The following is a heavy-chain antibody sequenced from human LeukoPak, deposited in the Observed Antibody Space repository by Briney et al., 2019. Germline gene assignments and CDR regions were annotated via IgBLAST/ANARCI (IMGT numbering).Heavy chain of an antibody. CDR2: IHPSTGNP. CDR3: ARAYQRLGELSLPNY. CDR1: GYTFTSYG. D-gene: IGHD3-16*02. V-gene: IGHV7-4-1*02. Sequence: ASVKVSCKASGYTFTSYGISWVRQAPGQGLEWMGWIHPSTGNPTYAQGFTGRFVFSLDTSVSTTYLQISSLKAEDTAVYYCARAYQRLGELSLPNYWGQGTLVTVSS. J-gene: IGHJ4*02.